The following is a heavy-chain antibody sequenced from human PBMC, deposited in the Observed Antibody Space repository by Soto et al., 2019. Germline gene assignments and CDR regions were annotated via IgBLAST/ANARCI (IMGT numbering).Heavy chain of an antibody. CDR3: ATVSSSSNAMDV. J-gene: IGHJ6*02. V-gene: IGHV4-4*02. Sequence: QVQLQESGPGLVQPSGTLSLTCAVSGASISSPNWWSWVRQSPGTGLEWIGEIYHTGRAKYNPSRKSRVALLVDKSKNEFSLKVTYVTAADTAVYYCATVSSSSNAMDVWGHGTTVTVSS. D-gene: IGHD2-2*01. CDR2: IYHTGRA. CDR1: GASISSPNW.